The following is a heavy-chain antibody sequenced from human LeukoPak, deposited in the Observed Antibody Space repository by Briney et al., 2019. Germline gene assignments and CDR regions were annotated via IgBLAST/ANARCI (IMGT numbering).Heavy chain of an antibody. D-gene: IGHD2-15*01. CDR3: ARARLTDGGSNY. CDR1: GCTFSSHD. Sequence: GGSLRLSCAASGCTFSSHDMHWVRQAPGKGLEWVSSTTSSTKISYADSVKGRFTISRENAKNSLYLKKNSLASEDPARYYCARARLTDGGSNYWGQRTLVSASS. CDR2: TTSSTKI. J-gene: IGHJ4*02. V-gene: IGHV3-21*06.